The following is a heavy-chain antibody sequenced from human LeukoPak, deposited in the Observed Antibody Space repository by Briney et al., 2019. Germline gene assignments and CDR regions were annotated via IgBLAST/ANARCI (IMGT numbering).Heavy chain of an antibody. J-gene: IGHJ4*02. CDR2: IHYSGTT. D-gene: IGHD6-6*01. CDR1: GGSISSYY. CDR3: ARFGTSSSRFFDQ. V-gene: IGHV4-59*01. Sequence: TLSLTCTGSGGSISSYYWSWIRQPPGKGLEWIGYIHYSGTTNYYPSLKSRVTIALDTSKNQFSLKLHSVTAADTAVYYCARFGTSSSRFFDQWGQGTLVTVSS.